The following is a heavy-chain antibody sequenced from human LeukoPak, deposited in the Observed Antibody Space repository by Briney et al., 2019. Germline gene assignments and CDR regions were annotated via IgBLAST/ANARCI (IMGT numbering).Heavy chain of an antibody. J-gene: IGHJ5*02. CDR2: IYYSSSS. D-gene: IGHD6-19*01. CDR1: GGSISSYY. V-gene: IGHV4-59*08. CDR3: AGHAPKASGWYEGNWFDP. Sequence: SESLSLTCTVSGGSISSYYLSWVRQPPGKGLEWVGYIYYSSSSNYNASLMSRGITLLNTTKNQFLLMLSSGTAADSAVFYFAGHAPKASGWYEGNWFDPWGQGTLVTVSS.